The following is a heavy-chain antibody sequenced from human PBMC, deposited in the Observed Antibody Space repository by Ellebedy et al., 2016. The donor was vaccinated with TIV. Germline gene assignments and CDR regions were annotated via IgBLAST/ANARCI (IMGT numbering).Heavy chain of an antibody. V-gene: IGHV4-30-4*02. J-gene: IGHJ6*02. CDR1: GGSISSGDYY. CDR3: ARDPATYDFWSGYSLYGMDV. D-gene: IGHD3-3*01. Sequence: SETLSLXXTVSGGSISSGDYYWSWIRQPPGKGLEWIGYIYYSGSTYYNPSLKSRVTISVDTSKNQFSLKLSSVTAADTAVYYCARDPATYDFWSGYSLYGMDVWGQGTTVTVSS. CDR2: IYYSGST.